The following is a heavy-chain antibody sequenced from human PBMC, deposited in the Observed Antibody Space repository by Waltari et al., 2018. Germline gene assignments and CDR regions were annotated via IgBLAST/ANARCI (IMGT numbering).Heavy chain of an antibody. Sequence: EVQVGESGGDLVQPGRSLRRSWIGSEFTLDDYAMSWFRQAPGKGLEWVGLIRTRSHGGTTEYAASVKGRFSISRNDFRRIAYLQMNSLKTEDTAVYYCTRVSTVPAAADAFDIWGQGTMVTVSS. V-gene: IGHV3-49*03. CDR1: EFTLDDYA. CDR3: TRVSTVPAAADAFDI. CDR2: IRTRSHGGTT. D-gene: IGHD2-2*01. J-gene: IGHJ3*02.